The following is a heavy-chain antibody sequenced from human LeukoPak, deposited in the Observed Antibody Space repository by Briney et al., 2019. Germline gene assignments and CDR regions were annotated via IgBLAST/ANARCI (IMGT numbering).Heavy chain of an antibody. CDR1: GYTFTGYY. V-gene: IGHV1-2*02. Sequence: ASVKVSCKTSGYTFTGYYMHWVRQAPGQGLEWMGWINPNSGGTNYAQKFQGRVTMTRDTSISTAYMELSRLRSDDTAVYYCARGGYYYDSSGYSNFDYWGQGTLVTVSS. CDR3: ARGGYYYDSSGYSNFDY. J-gene: IGHJ4*02. D-gene: IGHD3-22*01. CDR2: INPNSGGT.